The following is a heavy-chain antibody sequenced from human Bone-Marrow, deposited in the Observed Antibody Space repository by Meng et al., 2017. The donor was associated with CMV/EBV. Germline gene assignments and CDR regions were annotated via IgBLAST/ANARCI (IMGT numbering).Heavy chain of an antibody. J-gene: IGHJ6*02. D-gene: IGHD2-2*01. CDR2: ISNSGSSI. CDR1: GFTFSSYA. V-gene: IGHV3-11*01. CDR3: TRDHSRYCSSTSCYSGYYYYVMDV. Sequence: GGSLRLSCAASGFTFSSYAMSWIRQAPGRGLEWISYISNSGSSIYYADSVKGRFTISRDNAKNSLYLQMNSLGAEDTAVYYCTRDHSRYCSSTSCYSGYYYYVMDVWGQGTTVTVSS.